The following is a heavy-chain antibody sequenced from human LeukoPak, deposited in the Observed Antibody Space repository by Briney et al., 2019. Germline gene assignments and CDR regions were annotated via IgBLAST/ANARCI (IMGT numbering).Heavy chain of an antibody. Sequence: GESLKISCKGSGYNFTSYWIGWVRQMPGKGLEWMGIIYPGDSDTRYSPSFQGQATISADKSIGTAYLQWSSLKASDTAIYYCARLFTLVGRHGLDVWGQGTTVTVSS. J-gene: IGHJ6*02. CDR2: IYPGDSDT. CDR1: GYNFTSYW. V-gene: IGHV5-51*01. D-gene: IGHD1-26*01. CDR3: ARLFTLVGRHGLDV.